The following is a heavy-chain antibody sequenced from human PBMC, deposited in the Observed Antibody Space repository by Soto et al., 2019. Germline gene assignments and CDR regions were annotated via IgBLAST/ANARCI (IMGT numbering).Heavy chain of an antibody. J-gene: IGHJ6*02. V-gene: IGHV3-48*02. CDR3: ARDPYSSSWPYYYYGMDV. CDR2: ISSSSSTI. Sequence: GGSLRLSCAASGFTFSSYSMNWVRQAPGKGLEWVSYISSSSSTIYYADSVKGRFTISRDNAKNSLYLQMNSLRDEDTAVYYCARDPYSSSWPYYYYGMDVWGQGTTVTVSS. D-gene: IGHD6-13*01. CDR1: GFTFSSYS.